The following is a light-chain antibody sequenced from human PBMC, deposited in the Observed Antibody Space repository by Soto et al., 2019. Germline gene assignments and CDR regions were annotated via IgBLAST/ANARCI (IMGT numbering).Light chain of an antibody. CDR1: QSVGSD. Sequence: MVLTQSPGTLSVYPGERATLSGSASQSVGSDLAWYQQKPGQAPRLLIYDASNRATGIPARFSGSGSGTDFTLTISSLEPEDFAVYYCQQRSNWPPITFGQGTRLEIK. CDR2: DAS. V-gene: IGKV3-11*01. CDR3: QQRSNWPPIT. J-gene: IGKJ5*01.